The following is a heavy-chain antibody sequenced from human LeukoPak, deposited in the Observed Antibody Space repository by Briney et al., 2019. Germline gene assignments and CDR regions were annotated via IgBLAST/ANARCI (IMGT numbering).Heavy chain of an antibody. Sequence: SGGSLRLSCVASGFTVRGVYMTWVRQAPGKGLEWVSVIFGDDTTHYADSVKGRFTISGDNSKNTVYLQMNSLRAEGTTLYYCAKGGVYGDYYFDYWGQGTLVTVSS. D-gene: IGHD4-17*01. J-gene: IGHJ4*02. CDR1: GFTVRGVY. CDR3: AKGGVYGDYYFDY. V-gene: IGHV3-53*01. CDR2: IFGDDTT.